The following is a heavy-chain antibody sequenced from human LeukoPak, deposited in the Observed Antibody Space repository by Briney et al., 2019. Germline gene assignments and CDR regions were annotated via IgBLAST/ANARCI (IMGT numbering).Heavy chain of an antibody. CDR1: GFTVSSNY. D-gene: IGHD2-15*01. CDR3: ARLVVVAATWFAP. CDR2: IYSGGST. J-gene: IGHJ5*02. V-gene: IGHV3-66*04. Sequence: GGSLRLSCAASGFTVSSNYMSWVRQAPGKGLEWVSVIYSGGSTYYADSVKGRFTISRDNSKNTLYLQMNSLRAEDTAVYYCARLVVVAATWFAPWGQGTLVTVSS.